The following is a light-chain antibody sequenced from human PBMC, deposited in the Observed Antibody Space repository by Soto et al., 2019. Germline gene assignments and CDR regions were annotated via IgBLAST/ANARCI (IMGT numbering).Light chain of an antibody. CDR3: QQYGNLPLT. CDR1: QDITNS. V-gene: IGKV1-33*01. CDR2: DAS. J-gene: IGKJ4*01. Sequence: DIQMTQSPSSLSASVGDRVTITCEASQDITNSLNWYQQKPGKAPKLLIYDASNLETGVPSRFSGGGPGTDFTLTISSLQPEDFAAYYCQQYGNLPLTFGGGTKVEI.